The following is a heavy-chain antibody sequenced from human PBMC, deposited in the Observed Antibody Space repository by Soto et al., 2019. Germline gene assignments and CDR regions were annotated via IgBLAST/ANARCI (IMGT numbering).Heavy chain of an antibody. V-gene: IGHV3-73*02. CDR3: TRHASIVGAALSYYGIDV. Sequence: EVQLVESGGGLVQPGGSLKLSCAASGFTFSGSAMHWVRQASGKGLEWVGRIRSKANSYATAYAASVKGRFTIHRDDSKNTGYLQMNRLKTENTAVDCCTRHASIVGAALSYYGIDVWGQGTTVTVSS. CDR2: IRSKANSYAT. D-gene: IGHD1-26*01. CDR1: GFTFSGSA. J-gene: IGHJ6*02.